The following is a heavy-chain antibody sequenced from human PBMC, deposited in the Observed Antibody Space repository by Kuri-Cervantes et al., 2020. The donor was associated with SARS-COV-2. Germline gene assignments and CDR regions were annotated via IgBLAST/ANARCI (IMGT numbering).Heavy chain of an antibody. V-gene: IGHV4-59*01. D-gene: IGHD3-10*01. CDR2: IYYSGST. CDR3: ARDKSGYYGSGSYSLYYYYYGMDV. J-gene: IGHJ6*02. CDR1: GGSFSGYY. Sequence: ESLKISCAVYGGSFSGYYWSWIRQPPGKGLEWIGYIYYSGSTNYNPSLKSRVTISVDTSKNQFSLKLSSVTAADTAVYYCARDKSGYYGSGSYSLYYYYYGMDVWGQGTTVTVSS.